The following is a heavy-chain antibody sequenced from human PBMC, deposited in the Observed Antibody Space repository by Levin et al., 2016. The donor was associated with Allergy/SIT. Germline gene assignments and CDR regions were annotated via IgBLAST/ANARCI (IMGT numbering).Heavy chain of an antibody. V-gene: IGHV4-30-4*03. CDR2: IYYTRAT. CDR1: GDSVTSGGSH. Sequence: SETLSLTCNVSGDSVTSGGSHWSWIRQPPGKGLEWIGIIYYTRATYYSPSLESRATIYFDRSENQVSLTLTSVTAADTAIYYCSSSLAYWGQGILVTVSS. CDR3: SSSLAY. J-gene: IGHJ4*02. D-gene: IGHD3-16*01.